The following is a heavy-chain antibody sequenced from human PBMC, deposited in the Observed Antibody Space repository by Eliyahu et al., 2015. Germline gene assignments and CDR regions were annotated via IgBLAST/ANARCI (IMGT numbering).Heavy chain of an antibody. J-gene: IGHJ4*02. V-gene: IGHV4-34*02. CDR1: GGSVSGYY. CDR2: ISHSGST. Sequence: QVELQQWGAGLLKPSETLSLSCAVYGGSVSGYYXSWIRQTPGKGLAWIGEISHSGSTNYNPSLKSRVTISVDTSRNQVSLKLSSMTAADTAIYYCARRVWRSYYFDYWGQGIPVTASS. CDR3: ARRVWRSYYFDY.